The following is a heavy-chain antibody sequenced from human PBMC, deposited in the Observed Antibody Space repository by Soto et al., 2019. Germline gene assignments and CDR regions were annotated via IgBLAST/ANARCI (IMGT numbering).Heavy chain of an antibody. CDR2: ISYDGSNK. Sequence: QVQLVESGGGVVQPGRSLRLSCAASGFTFSSYGMHWVRQAPGKGLEWVAVISYDGSNKYYADSVKGRFTISRDNSKNTLYVQMNSLRAEDTAVYYCAKDGDPGYCSGGSCYDGGYFDYWGQGTLVTVSS. J-gene: IGHJ4*02. D-gene: IGHD2-15*01. CDR3: AKDGDPGYCSGGSCYDGGYFDY. V-gene: IGHV3-30*18. CDR1: GFTFSSYG.